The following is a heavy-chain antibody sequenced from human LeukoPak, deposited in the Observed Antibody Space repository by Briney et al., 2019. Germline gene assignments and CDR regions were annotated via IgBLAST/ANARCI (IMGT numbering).Heavy chain of an antibody. CDR1: GFTFDDYA. CDR2: ISWNSDMI. V-gene: IGHV3-9*01. D-gene: IGHD3-10*01. J-gene: IGHJ5*02. CDR3: ARDLTNIITLVRGVIITTDSFDP. Sequence: GRSLRLSCAASGFTFDDYAIHWVRQAPGRGLEWVSGISWNSDMIGYADSVKGRFTISRDNAKNSLYLQMNSLRAEDTAVYYCARDLTNIITLVRGVIITTDSFDPWGQGTLVTVSS.